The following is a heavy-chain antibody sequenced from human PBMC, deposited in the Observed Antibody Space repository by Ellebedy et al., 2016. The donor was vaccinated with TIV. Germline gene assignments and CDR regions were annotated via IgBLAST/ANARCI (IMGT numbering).Heavy chain of an antibody. Sequence: GESLKISCEASGFTFSSFGMHWVRQAPGKGLEWVSSISGNGGRTDYADSVKGRFTISRDNSNNSLYLQMNSLRAEDTAVYYCAKGSQWLGRTCFDYWGQGTLVTVSS. CDR3: AKGSQWLGRTCFDY. J-gene: IGHJ4*02. V-gene: IGHV3-23*01. CDR1: GFTFSSFG. D-gene: IGHD6-19*01. CDR2: ISGNGGRT.